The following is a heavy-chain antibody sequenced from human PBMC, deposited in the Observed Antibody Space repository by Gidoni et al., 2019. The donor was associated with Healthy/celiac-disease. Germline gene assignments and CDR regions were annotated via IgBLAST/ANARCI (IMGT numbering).Heavy chain of an antibody. CDR3: ARERELYYDILTGYYISGGLDY. Sequence: QVQLVQSGAEVKKPGSSVKVSCKASGGTFSSYSISWVLQAPGQGLEWMGGIIPIFGTANYAQKFQGRVTITADESTSTAYMELSSLRSEDTAVYYCARERELYYDILTGYYISGGLDYWGQGTLVTVSS. CDR1: GGTFSSYS. D-gene: IGHD3-9*01. J-gene: IGHJ4*02. CDR2: IIPIFGTA. V-gene: IGHV1-69*01.